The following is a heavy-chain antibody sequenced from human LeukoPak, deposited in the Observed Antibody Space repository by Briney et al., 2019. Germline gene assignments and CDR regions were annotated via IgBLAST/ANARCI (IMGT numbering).Heavy chain of an antibody. J-gene: IGHJ4*02. CDR2: INTNIGNP. CDR3: ARGYSSGWRSYYFDY. Sequence: ASVKVSCKASGYTFTSYAMNWVRQAPGQGLEWMGWINTNIGNPTYAQGFTGRFVFSLDTSVSTAYLQISSLKAEDTAVYYCARGYSSGWRSYYFDYWGQGTLVTVSS. D-gene: IGHD6-19*01. CDR1: GYTFTSYA. V-gene: IGHV7-4-1*02.